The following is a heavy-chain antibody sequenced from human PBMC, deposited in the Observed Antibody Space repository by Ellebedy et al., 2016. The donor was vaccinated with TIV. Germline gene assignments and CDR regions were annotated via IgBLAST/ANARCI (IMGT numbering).Heavy chain of an antibody. CDR1: GFTFSSYA. CDR2: FGGRSTTT. V-gene: IGHV3-23*01. CDR3: AKISPTHRGAFDI. J-gene: IGHJ3*02. D-gene: IGHD3-3*02. Sequence: GESLKISXEASGFTFSSYAMSWLRQAPGKGLEWVSVFGGRSTTTYYADSVKGRFTIPRDNSKNTPFLQMNSLRGDDTARYYCAKISPTHRGAFDIWGQGTMVTVSS.